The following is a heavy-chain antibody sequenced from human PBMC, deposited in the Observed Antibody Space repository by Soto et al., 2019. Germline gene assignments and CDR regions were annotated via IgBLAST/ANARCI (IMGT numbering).Heavy chain of an antibody. CDR2: IYYSGST. V-gene: IGHV4-31*03. D-gene: IGHD2-2*01. Sequence: NPSETLSLTCTVSGGSISSGGYYWSWIRQHPGKGLEWIGYIYYSGSTYYNPSLKSRVTISVDTSKNQFSLKLSSVTAADTAVYYCARVPIFVVPTAPSPNWFDPWGQGTLVTV. CDR3: ARVPIFVVPTAPSPNWFDP. CDR1: GGSISSGGYY. J-gene: IGHJ5*02.